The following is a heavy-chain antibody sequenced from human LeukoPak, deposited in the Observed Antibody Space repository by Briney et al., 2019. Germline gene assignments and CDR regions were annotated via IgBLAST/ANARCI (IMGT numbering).Heavy chain of an antibody. CDR1: GFTLSNHP. J-gene: IGHJ4*02. Sequence: GGSLRLSCAASGFTLSNHPMYWVRQAPGKGLEWVSSLSDTGDSTHYADSEKGRFTISRDSARSALYLQMNSLRAEDTAVYYCAKGDCSSGSCYFDYWGQGSQVTVSS. V-gene: IGHV3-23*01. CDR2: LSDTGDST. CDR3: AKGDCSSGSCYFDY. D-gene: IGHD2-15*01.